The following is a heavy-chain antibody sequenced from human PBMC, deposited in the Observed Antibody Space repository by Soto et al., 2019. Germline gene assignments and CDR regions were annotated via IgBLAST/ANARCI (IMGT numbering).Heavy chain of an antibody. V-gene: IGHV4-38-2*02. CDR2: IYHSGST. CDR1: GYSTSRGYY. J-gene: IGHJ6*02. Sequence: PSGTLSLTCAISGYSTSRGYYWGWIRQPPGKGLEWIGSIYHSGSTYYNPSLKSRVTISVDTSKNQFSLKLSSVTAADTAVYYCARDCGSYYYYYGMDVWGQGTTVNVSS. D-gene: IGHD1-26*01. CDR3: ARDCGSYYYYYGMDV.